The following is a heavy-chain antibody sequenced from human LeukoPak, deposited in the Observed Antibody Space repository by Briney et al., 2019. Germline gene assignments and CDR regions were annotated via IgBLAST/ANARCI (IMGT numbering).Heavy chain of an antibody. CDR2: INHNSGGT. D-gene: IGHD4-17*01. CDR1: GYTFTGYF. Sequence: ASVKVSCKASGYTFTGYFMYWVRQAPGQGLEWMGWINHNSGGTNYAQKFQGRVTMTRDTSISTAYMELSRLRSDDTAVYYCARVDDYGDPRGDYWGQGTLVTVSS. V-gene: IGHV1-2*02. CDR3: ARVDDYGDPRGDY. J-gene: IGHJ4*02.